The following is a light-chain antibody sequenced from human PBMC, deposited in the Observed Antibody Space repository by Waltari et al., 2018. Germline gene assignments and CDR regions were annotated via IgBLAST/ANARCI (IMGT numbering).Light chain of an antibody. Sequence: DIVLTQSPVSLPVSLGGRAIMNCKSCQSVLYRPFNQNYLAWYQLREGQPPKLIIFWASVRESGVPDRFTGSGSGTNFTLTISNLQAEDVAVYYCQQYYSTPLTFGGGTKVEI. J-gene: IGKJ4*01. CDR3: QQYYSTPLT. CDR1: QSVLYRPFNQNY. CDR2: WAS. V-gene: IGKV4-1*01.